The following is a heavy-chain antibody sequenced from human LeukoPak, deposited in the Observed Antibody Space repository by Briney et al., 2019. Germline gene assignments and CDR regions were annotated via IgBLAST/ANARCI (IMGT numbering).Heavy chain of an antibody. J-gene: IGHJ4*02. CDR3: ATLTTYYYDSSGYYPRGI. D-gene: IGHD3-22*01. CDR2: IIPIFGTA. CDR1: GGTFSSYA. Sequence: GASVKVSCKASGGTFSSYAISWVRQAPGQGLEWMGGIIPIFGTANYAQKFQGRVTITADEATSTAYMELSSLRSEDTAVYYCATLTTYYYDSSGYYPRGIWGQGTLVTVSS. V-gene: IGHV1-69*13.